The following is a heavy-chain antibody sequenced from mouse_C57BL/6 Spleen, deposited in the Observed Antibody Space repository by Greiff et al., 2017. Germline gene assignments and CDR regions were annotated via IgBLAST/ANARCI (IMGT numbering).Heavy chain of an antibody. D-gene: IGHD1-1*01. CDR3: ARSGTTVVAEDY. J-gene: IGHJ2*01. CDR2: IDPEDGDT. CDR1: GFNIKDYY. Sequence: EVQLQQSGAELVKPGASVKLSCTASGFNIKDYYMHWVKQRTEQGLEWIGRIDPEDGDTKYAPKFQGKATITADTSSNTAYLQLSSLTSEDTAVYYCARSGTTVVAEDYWGQGTTLTVSS. V-gene: IGHV14-2*01.